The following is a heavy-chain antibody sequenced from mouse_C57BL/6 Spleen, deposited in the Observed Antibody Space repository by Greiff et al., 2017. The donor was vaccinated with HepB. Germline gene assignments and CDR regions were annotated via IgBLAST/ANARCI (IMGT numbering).Heavy chain of an antibody. CDR3: TRRGGTGYYFDY. CDR1: GFTFSDAW. J-gene: IGHJ2*01. D-gene: IGHD4-1*01. Sequence: EVKVEESGGGLVQPGGSMKLSCAASGFTFSDAWMDWVRQSPEKGLEWVAEIRNKANNHATYYAESVKGRFTISRDDSKSSVYLQMNSLRAEDTGIYYCTRRGGTGYYFDYWGQGTTLTVSS. CDR2: IRNKANNHAT. V-gene: IGHV6-6*01.